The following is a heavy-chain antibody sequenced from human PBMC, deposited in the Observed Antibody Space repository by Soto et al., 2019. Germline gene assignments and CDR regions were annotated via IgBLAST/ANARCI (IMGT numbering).Heavy chain of an antibody. CDR3: ARGPRNWGVDY. CDR1: AYTFTSYD. CDR2: MNPNNGNT. J-gene: IGHJ4*02. Sequence: ASVKVSCKAAAYTFTSYDMKWVRQATGQDFEWMGWMNPNNGNTAYAQKFQGRVTMTRDTSKSTAFMELSSLTSEDTAVYYCARGPRNWGVDYWGQGTLVTVSS. V-gene: IGHV1-8*01. D-gene: IGHD7-27*01.